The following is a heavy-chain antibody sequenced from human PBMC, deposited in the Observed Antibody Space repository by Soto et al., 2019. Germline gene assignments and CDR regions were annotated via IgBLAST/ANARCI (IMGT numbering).Heavy chain of an antibody. J-gene: IGHJ5*02. CDR2: IIPILGIA. CDR1: GGTFSSYT. Sequence: SVKVSCKASGGTFSSYTISWVRQAPGQGLEWMGRIIPILGIANYAQKFQGRVTITADKSTSTAYMELSSLRSEDTAVYYCATETDSNWFDPWGQGTLVTVSS. D-gene: IGHD3-22*01. V-gene: IGHV1-69*02. CDR3: ATETDSNWFDP.